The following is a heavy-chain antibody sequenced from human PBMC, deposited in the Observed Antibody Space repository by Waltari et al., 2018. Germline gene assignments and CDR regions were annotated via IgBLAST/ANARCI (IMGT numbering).Heavy chain of an antibody. CDR3: ARDRHSSSWKSGGYFDL. V-gene: IGHV4-59*01. J-gene: IGHJ2*01. D-gene: IGHD6-13*01. Sequence: LSLTCTVSGGSLSSYYWSWIRQPPGKGLEWIGYIYYSGSTNYNPSLKSRVTISVDTSKNQFSLKLSSVTAADTAVYYCARDRHSSSWKSGGYFDLWGRGTLVTVSS. CDR1: GGSLSSYY. CDR2: IYYSGST.